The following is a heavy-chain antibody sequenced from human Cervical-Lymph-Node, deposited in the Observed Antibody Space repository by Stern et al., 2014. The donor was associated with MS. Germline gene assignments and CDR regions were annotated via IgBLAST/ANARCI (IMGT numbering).Heavy chain of an antibody. V-gene: IGHV3-9*01. D-gene: IGHD1-7*01. CDR3: AKDGGFVSWHYYFDL. CDR2: VSWNSGSM. J-gene: IGHJ2*01. Sequence: EVQLVESGGGLVKPGRSLRLSCAASGFSFDDYAMQWVRQAPGRGQEWVSGVSWNSGSMDYADSVKGRFTISRDNAKDSLYLQMNSLRAEDTALYYCAKDGGFVSWHYYFDLWGRGTPVTVSS. CDR1: GFSFDDYA.